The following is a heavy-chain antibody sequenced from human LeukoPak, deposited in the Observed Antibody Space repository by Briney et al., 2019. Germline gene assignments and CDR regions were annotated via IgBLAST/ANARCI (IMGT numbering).Heavy chain of an antibody. J-gene: IGHJ4*02. CDR1: GGSFSGYY. CDR2: INHSGST. CDR3: ARSAYSYGYGY. Sequence: SETLSLTCAVYGGSFSGYYWSWICQPPGKGLEWIGEINHSGSTNYNPSLKSRVTISVDTSKNQFSLKLSSVTAADTAVYYCARSAYSYGYGYWGQGTLVTVSS. V-gene: IGHV4-34*01. D-gene: IGHD5-18*01.